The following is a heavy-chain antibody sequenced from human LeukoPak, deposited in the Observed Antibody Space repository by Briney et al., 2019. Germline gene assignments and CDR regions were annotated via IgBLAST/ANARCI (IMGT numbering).Heavy chain of an antibody. J-gene: IGHJ4*02. D-gene: IGHD2-2*02. CDR1: GFIFSSYG. CDR2: IRFDESAT. CDR3: ARDPQDQVVYHFDY. V-gene: IGHV3-30*02. Sequence: PGGSLRLSCAASGFIFSSYGMHWVRQAPGKGLEWVSFIRFDESATVYADSLKGRFTISRDNSKNTLYLQMNSLRAEDTAVYFCARDPQDQVVYHFDYWGQGTLVTVSS.